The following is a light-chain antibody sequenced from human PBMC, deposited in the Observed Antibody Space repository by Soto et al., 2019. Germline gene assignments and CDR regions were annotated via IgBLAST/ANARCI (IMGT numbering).Light chain of an antibody. CDR3: GTWDSSLSVV. J-gene: IGLJ2*01. CDR2: DNN. CDR1: SSNIGKNY. V-gene: IGLV1-51*01. Sequence: QSVLTQPPSVSAAPGQKVTISCSGSSSNIGKNYVSWYQHLPGTAPKLLIYDNNKRPSGIPDRFSGSKSGTSATLGITGLQTGDEADYYCGTWDSSLSVVFGGGT.